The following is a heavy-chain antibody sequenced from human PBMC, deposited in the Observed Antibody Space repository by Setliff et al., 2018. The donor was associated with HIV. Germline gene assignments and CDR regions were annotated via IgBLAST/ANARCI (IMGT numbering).Heavy chain of an antibody. J-gene: IGHJ6*04. CDR1: GYTFTTYA. V-gene: IGHV1-3*01. Sequence: GASVKVSCKASGYTFTTYAIFWVRQAPGQRLEWMGWINEASGNTKCSQKFQGRVTITRDTSASTAYMELSSLRSDDTAVYYCASHPAWGKGTTVTVSS. CDR2: INEASGNT. CDR3: ASHPA.